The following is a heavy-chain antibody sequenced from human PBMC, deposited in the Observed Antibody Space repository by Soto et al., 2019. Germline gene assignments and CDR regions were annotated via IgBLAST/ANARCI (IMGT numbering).Heavy chain of an antibody. CDR3: ARSSGGNFGIIIEGSNWFDP. V-gene: IGHV1-2*02. J-gene: IGHJ5*02. D-gene: IGHD3-3*01. Sequence: ASVKVSCKASGSTFTGSYIHWVRQVPGQGLEWMGWINPNSGATNYEEKFQVRITMTRDTSRSTVYMELSSLRSDDTAIYYCARSSGGNFGIIIEGSNWFDPWGQGTLVTVSS. CDR2: INPNSGAT. CDR1: GSTFTGSY.